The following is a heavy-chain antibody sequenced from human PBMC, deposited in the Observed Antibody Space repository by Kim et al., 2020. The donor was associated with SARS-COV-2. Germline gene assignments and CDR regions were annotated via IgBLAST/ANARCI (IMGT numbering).Heavy chain of an antibody. CDR2: INHSGST. Sequence: SETLSLTCAVYGGSFSGYYWSWIRQPPGKGLEWIGEINHSGSTNYNPSLKSRVTISVDTSKNQFSLKLSSVTAADTAVYYCARGRGIVLVVYAINNWFDPWGQGTLVTVSS. D-gene: IGHD2-8*02. V-gene: IGHV4-34*01. CDR3: ARGRGIVLVVYAINNWFDP. CDR1: GGSFSGYY. J-gene: IGHJ5*02.